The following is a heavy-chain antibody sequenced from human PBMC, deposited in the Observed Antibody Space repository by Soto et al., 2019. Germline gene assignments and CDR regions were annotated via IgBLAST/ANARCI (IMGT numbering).Heavy chain of an antibody. J-gene: IGHJ5*02. CDR2: IYYGGST. D-gene: IGHD6-19*01. CDR3: SRPKPGTSGGYKFDP. CDR1: AGSIRNSYVY. Sequence: PEKLRDTNAVSAGSIRNSYVYWGWIRQPPRKGLEWIGSIYYGGSTYYNPSLKSRDPISVDTSKNQFSLKLNSVTAADTAVYYCSRPKPGTSGGYKFDPWGQGSLGNV. V-gene: IGHV4-39*01.